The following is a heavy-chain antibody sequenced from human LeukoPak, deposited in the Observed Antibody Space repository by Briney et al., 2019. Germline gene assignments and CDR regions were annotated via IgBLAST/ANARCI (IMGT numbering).Heavy chain of an antibody. D-gene: IGHD3-22*01. CDR2: INPNSGGT. CDR3: ATVVNYYDSSGYYDAFDI. V-gene: IGHV1-2*02. CDR1: GYTFTGYY. J-gene: IGHJ3*02. Sequence: GASVKVSCKASGYTFTGYYMHWVRQAPGQGLEWMGWINPNSGGTNYAQKFQGRVTMTRDTSISTAHMELSSLRSEDTAVYYCATVVNYYDSSGYYDAFDIWGQGTMVTVSS.